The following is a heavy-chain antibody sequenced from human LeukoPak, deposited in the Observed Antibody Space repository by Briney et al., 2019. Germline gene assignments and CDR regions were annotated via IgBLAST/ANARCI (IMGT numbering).Heavy chain of an antibody. CDR2: ISYTGTT. CDR3: AANSADAGTLGSSYKV. Sequence: SETLSLTCTVSSASISSSPYFWAWIRQSPGKGLEWIATISYTGTTYYNPSLKSRVTISVDTSKNQFSLRLNSVTAADTAVFYCAANSADAGTLGSSYKVWGQGTLVTVSS. D-gene: IGHD3-10*01. CDR1: SASISSSPYF. V-gene: IGHV4-39*01. J-gene: IGHJ4*02.